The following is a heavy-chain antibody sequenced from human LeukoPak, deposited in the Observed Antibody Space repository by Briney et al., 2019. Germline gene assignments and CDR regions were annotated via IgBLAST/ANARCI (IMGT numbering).Heavy chain of an antibody. CDR2: INSDGSSA. V-gene: IGHV3-74*01. CDR1: GFTFNNYW. CDR3: AIGVVITTAFDN. J-gene: IGHJ4*02. D-gene: IGHD3-22*01. Sequence: GGSLRLSCAASGFTFNNYWMHWVLQAPGKGLVWVSGINSDGSSATYADSVKGRFTISRDNAKNTLYLEMNSLRAEDMAVYYCAIGVVITTAFDNWGQGTLVTVSS.